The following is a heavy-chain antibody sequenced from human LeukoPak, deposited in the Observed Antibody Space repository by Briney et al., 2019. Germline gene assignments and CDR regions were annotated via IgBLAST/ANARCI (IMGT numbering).Heavy chain of an antibody. CDR1: GFTVSSNY. CDR3: ARLGVGFDWLRDY. D-gene: IGHD3-9*01. Sequence: GGSLRLSCAASGFTVSSNYMSWVRQAPEKGLEWVSVIYSGGSTYYADSVKGRFTISRDNSKNMLYLQMNSLRAEDTAVYYCARLGVGFDWLRDYWGQGTLVTVSS. V-gene: IGHV3-66*01. J-gene: IGHJ4*02. CDR2: IYSGGST.